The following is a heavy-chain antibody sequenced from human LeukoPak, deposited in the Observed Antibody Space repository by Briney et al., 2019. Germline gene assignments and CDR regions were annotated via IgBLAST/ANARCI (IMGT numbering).Heavy chain of an antibody. V-gene: IGHV4-4*07. CDR3: ARDDYGGSPYYYYYMDV. D-gene: IGHD4-23*01. J-gene: IGHJ6*03. CDR2: IYTSGST. CDR1: GGSISSYY. Sequence: SETLSLTCTVSGGSISSYYWSWIRPPAGKGLEWIGCIYTSGSTNYNPSLKSRVTMSVDTSKNQFSLKLSSVTAADTAVYYCARDDYGGSPYYYYYMDVWGKGTTVTVSS.